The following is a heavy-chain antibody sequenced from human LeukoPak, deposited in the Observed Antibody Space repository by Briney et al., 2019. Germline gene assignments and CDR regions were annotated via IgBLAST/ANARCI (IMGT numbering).Heavy chain of an antibody. CDR3: ARRLWFGESN. CDR1: GFTFSSYL. Sequence: PGGSLRLSCAASGFTFSSYLMSWVRQAPGKGLEWVANIKQDGSEKYYVDPVKGRFTISRDNAKNSLYLQMNSLRAEDTAVYYCARRLWFGESNWGQGTLVTVSS. D-gene: IGHD3-10*01. CDR2: IKQDGSEK. J-gene: IGHJ4*02. V-gene: IGHV3-7*01.